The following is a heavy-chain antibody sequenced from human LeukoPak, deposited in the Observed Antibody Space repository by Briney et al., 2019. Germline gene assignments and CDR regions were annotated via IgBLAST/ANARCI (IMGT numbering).Heavy chain of an antibody. D-gene: IGHD3-22*01. V-gene: IGHV4-38-2*02. CDR2: IYHSGST. J-gene: IGHJ4*02. CDR1: GYSISSGYY. Sequence: SETLSLTCTVSGYSISSGYYWGWIRQPPGKGLEWIGSIYHSGSTYYNPSLKSRVTISVDTSKNQFSLKLSSVTAADTAVYYCARGRLDYYDRESLDYWGQGTLVTVSS. CDR3: ARGRLDYYDRESLDY.